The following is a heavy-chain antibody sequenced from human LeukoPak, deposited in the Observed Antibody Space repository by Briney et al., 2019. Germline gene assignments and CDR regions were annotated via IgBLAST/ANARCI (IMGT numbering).Heavy chain of an antibody. CDR1: GFIFSNYA. Sequence: GGSLRLSCAASGFIFSNYAMTWVRQAPGKGLDWVSVISGSGRSTYYADSVKGRFTISRDNSKNTVYLHMSNLRAEDTAIYYCAKSLAEGIAVEEYWGQGTLVAVST. J-gene: IGHJ4*02. V-gene: IGHV3-23*01. CDR2: ISGSGRST. CDR3: AKSLAEGIAVEEY. D-gene: IGHD6-19*01.